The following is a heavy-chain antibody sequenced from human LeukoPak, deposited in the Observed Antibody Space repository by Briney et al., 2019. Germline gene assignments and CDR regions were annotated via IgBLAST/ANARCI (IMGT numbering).Heavy chain of an antibody. CDR2: MGPHSGVR. V-gene: IGHV1-18*01. D-gene: IGHD3-22*01. CDR3: ARDRGYRPDTFDV. J-gene: IGHJ3*01. CDR1: GYDFVSYG. Sequence: ASVKVSCKASGYDFVSYGISWVRQAPGQGLEWMAWMGPHSGVRKFAERIQDRVTLNTDTSTNTAYMDLRSLRSDDTAIYYCARDRGYRPDTFDVWGQGTTVIVSS.